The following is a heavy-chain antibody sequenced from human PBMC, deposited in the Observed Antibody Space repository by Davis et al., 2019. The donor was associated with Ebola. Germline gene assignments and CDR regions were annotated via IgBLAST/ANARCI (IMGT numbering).Heavy chain of an antibody. J-gene: IGHJ4*02. Sequence: GGSLRLSCKGSGYSSTSYWIRWVRQMPGKGLEWMGIIYPGDSDTRYSPSFQGQVTISADKSISTAYLQWSSLKASDTAMYYCARGGDDYFDYWGQGTLVTVSS. CDR3: ARGGDDYFDY. CDR2: IYPGDSDT. V-gene: IGHV5-51*01. CDR1: GYSSTSYW. D-gene: IGHD3-16*01.